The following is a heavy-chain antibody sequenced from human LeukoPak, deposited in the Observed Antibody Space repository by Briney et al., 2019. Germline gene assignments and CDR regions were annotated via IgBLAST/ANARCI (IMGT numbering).Heavy chain of an antibody. CDR2: IRYDGSNK. CDR1: GFTFSSYG. Sequence: PGGSLRLSCAASGFTFSSYGMSWVRQAPGKGLEWVAFIRYDGSNKYYADSVKGRFTISRDNSKNTLYLQMNSLRAEDTAVYYCARAYSETYGLGYYYMDVWGKGTTVTISS. J-gene: IGHJ6*03. V-gene: IGHV3-30*02. D-gene: IGHD1-26*01. CDR3: ARAYSETYGLGYYYMDV.